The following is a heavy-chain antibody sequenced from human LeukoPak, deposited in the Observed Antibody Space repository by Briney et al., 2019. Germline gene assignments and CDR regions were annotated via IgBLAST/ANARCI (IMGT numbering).Heavy chain of an antibody. V-gene: IGHV4-30-2*01. Sequence: PSQTLSLTCAVSGGSISSGGYSWSWIRQPPGKGLEWIGYIYHSGSTYYNPSLKSRVTISVDRSKNQFSLKLSSVTAADTAVYYCARSGVSDTAMVPDYWGQGTLVTVSS. J-gene: IGHJ4*02. CDR1: GGSISSGGYS. CDR3: ARSGVSDTAMVPDY. D-gene: IGHD5-18*01. CDR2: IYHSGST.